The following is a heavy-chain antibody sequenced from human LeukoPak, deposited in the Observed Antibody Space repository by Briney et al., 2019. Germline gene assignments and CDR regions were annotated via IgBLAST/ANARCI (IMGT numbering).Heavy chain of an antibody. CDR2: ISSNGGST. J-gene: IGHJ5*01. V-gene: IGHV3-64*01. CDR1: GFTFSSYA. D-gene: IGHD6-19*01. Sequence: TGGSLRLSCAASGFTFSSYAMSWVRQAPGKGLEYVSAISSNGGSTYYANSVKGRFTISRDNSKNTLYLQMGSLRAEDMAVYYCARGSEDSSGWFGYWGQGTLVTVSS. CDR3: ARGSEDSSGWFGY.